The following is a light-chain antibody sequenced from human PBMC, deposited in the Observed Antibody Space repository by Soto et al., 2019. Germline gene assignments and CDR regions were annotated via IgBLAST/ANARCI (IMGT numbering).Light chain of an antibody. J-gene: IGKJ1*01. CDR2: GAS. V-gene: IGKV3-20*01. CDR1: QSVDSAF. CDR3: QQYASSLT. Sequence: EIVLTQSPGSLSLSLGERATLSCRASQSVDSAFFAWYQQKPGQPPRLLMYGASRRTTGIPDRFSGSGSGTNFTLTISRLESDDFAVYYCQQYASSLTFGQGTKVEI.